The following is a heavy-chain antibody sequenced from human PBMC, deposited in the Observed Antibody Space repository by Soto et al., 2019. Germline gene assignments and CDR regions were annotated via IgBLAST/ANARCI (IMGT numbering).Heavy chain of an antibody. CDR3: ERGIVVVTATSVFRAAFDI. V-gene: IGHV4-59*01. CDR2: IYYSGST. CDR1: GGSISSYY. Sequence: QVQLQESGPGLVKPSETLSLTCTVSGGSISSYYWSWIRQPPGKGLEGIGYIYYSGSTNHNPSLNSRVTLSVVTSKTQFSLKLSSVTAADTAVYYCERGIVVVTATSVFRAAFDIWGQGTMVTVSS. J-gene: IGHJ3*02. D-gene: IGHD2-21*02.